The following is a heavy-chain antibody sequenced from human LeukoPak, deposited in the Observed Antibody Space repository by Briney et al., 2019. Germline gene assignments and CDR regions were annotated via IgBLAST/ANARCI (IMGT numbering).Heavy chain of an antibody. V-gene: IGHV3-48*03. CDR1: GFTFSRYE. CDR2: IGSSGSTI. D-gene: IGHD1-1*01. J-gene: IGHJ4*02. CDR3: ASPGYTSLR. Sequence: GGALRLSCAASGFTFSRYEMNGVRQAPGKGGEWVSYIGSSGSTIYYADSVKGPFTISRDNAKNSLYLQMNSLRAEDTAVYYCASPGYTSLRWGQGTLVTVSS.